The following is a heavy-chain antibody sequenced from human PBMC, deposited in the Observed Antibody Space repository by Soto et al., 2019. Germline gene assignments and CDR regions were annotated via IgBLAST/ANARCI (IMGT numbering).Heavy chain of an antibody. CDR1: DGSFSGYY. Sequence: SETLSLTCAVYDGSFSGYYLSWIRQRPGKGLEWIVEINHSGNTNYNPSLKSRVTISIYTPKKQFSLKLTSLTAADTAIYYCARVLVTYGGIMVPYNWFDTWGQGNLVTVSS. V-gene: IGHV4-34*01. D-gene: IGHD3-16*01. CDR3: ARVLVTYGGIMVPYNWFDT. J-gene: IGHJ5*02. CDR2: INHSGNT.